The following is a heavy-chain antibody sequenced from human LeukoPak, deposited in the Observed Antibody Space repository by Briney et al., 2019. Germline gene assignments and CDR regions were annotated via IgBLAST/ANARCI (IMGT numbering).Heavy chain of an antibody. V-gene: IGHV3-21*01. J-gene: IGHJ3*02. Sequence: GGSLRLSCGASGFTFSSYSMNWVRQAPGKGLEWVSSISSSSSYIYYADSVKGRFTISRDNAKNSLYLQMNSLRAEDTAVYYCARDQAPLKADAFDIWGQGTMVTVSS. CDR1: GFTFSSYS. CDR2: ISSSSSYI. CDR3: ARDQAPLKADAFDI.